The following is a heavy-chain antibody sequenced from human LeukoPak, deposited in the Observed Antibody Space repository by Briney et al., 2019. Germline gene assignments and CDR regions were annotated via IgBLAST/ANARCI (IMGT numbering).Heavy chain of an antibody. CDR3: AKDGGHPTENYYMDV. J-gene: IGHJ6*03. V-gene: IGHV3-23*01. CDR1: GFTFRSYA. CDR2: ISNVATL. Sequence: GGSLRLSCAASGFTFRSYAMTWVRQAPGKGLEWVSEISNVATLKYADSVKGRLIMSRDNSKNMLYLQMNSLRAEDTAVYYCAKDGGHPTENYYMDVWGKGTTVTVSS. D-gene: IGHD4-17*01.